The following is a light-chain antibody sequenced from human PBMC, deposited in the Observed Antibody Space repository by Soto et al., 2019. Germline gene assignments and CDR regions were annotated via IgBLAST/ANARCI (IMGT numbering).Light chain of an antibody. Sequence: DIQVTQSPSSLSASVGDRVTITCRASRGINNYLAWYQQKPGKVPKLLTYDASSLQSGVPSRFGGSRSGTDFTLSISSLQAEDVATYYCQNYDGAPLTSGGGTKVEIK. V-gene: IGKV1-27*01. CDR1: RGINNY. J-gene: IGKJ4*01. CDR2: DAS. CDR3: QNYDGAPLT.